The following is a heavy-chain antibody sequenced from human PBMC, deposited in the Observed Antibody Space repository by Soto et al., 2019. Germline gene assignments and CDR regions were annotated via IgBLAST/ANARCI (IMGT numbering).Heavy chain of an antibody. D-gene: IGHD3-3*01. V-gene: IGHV3-7*01. J-gene: IGHJ4*02. CDR3: ATEVWVYYDFWSGDSDY. CDR1: GFTFSSYW. CDR2: TKEDGSDM. Sequence: EVQLVESGGGLVQPGGSLRLSCAASGFTFSSYWMSWVRQAPGKGLEWVANTKEDGSDMYYVDSVKGRFTISRDNAKNSLYLQMNSLRAEDTAVYYCATEVWVYYDFWSGDSDYWGQGTLVTVSS.